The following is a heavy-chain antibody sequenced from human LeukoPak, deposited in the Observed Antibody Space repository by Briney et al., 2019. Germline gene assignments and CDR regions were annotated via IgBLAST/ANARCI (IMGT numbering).Heavy chain of an antibody. V-gene: IGHV4-34*01. CDR2: INHSGST. CDR3: ARGSRDFDY. CDR1: GGSFSGYY. J-gene: IGHJ4*02. Sequence: PSETLSLTCAVYGGSFSGYYWSWIRQPPGKGLEGIGEINHSGSTNYNPSLKSRVTISVDTSKNQFSLKLSSVTAADTAVYYCARGSRDFDYWGQGTLVTVSS.